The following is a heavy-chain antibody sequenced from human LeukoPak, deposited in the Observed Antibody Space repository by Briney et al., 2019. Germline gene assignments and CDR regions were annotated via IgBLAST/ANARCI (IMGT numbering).Heavy chain of an antibody. CDR3: ARGCCPDYYDSSGYYYVSWFDP. D-gene: IGHD3-22*01. CDR2: IYYSGST. Sequence: PSETLSLTCTVSGGSISSGGYYWSWIRQHPGKGLEWIGYIYYSGSTYYNPSLKSRVTISVDRSKNQFSLKLSSVTAADTAVYYCARGCCPDYYDSSGYYYVSWFDPWGQGTLVTVSS. CDR1: GGSISSGGYY. J-gene: IGHJ5*02. V-gene: IGHV4-31*03.